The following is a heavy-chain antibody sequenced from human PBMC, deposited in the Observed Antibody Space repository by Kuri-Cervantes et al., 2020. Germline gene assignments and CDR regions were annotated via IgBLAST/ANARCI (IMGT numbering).Heavy chain of an antibody. CDR2: ISWNSGSI. CDR1: GFTFDDYA. CDR3: ARDNRGYSSAWFDP. D-gene: IGHD6-25*01. Sequence: GKSLKISCAASGFTFDDYAMHWVRQASGKGLEWVSGISWNSGSIGYADSVKGRFTISRDNAKNSLYLQMNSLRAEDTALYHCARDNRGYSSAWFDPWGQGTLVTVSS. V-gene: IGHV3-9*01. J-gene: IGHJ5*02.